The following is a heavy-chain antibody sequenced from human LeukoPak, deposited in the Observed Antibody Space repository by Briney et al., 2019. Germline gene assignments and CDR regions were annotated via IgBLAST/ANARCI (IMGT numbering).Heavy chain of an antibody. J-gene: IGHJ4*02. V-gene: IGHV4-34*01. CDR1: GGSFSGYY. D-gene: IGHD4-23*01. CDR2: INHSGST. CDR3: AREGVVTPPFDY. Sequence: PSETLSLTCAVYGGSFSGYYWSWIRQPPGKGLEWIGEINHSGSTNYNPSLKSRVTISVDTSKNQFSLKLSSVTAADTAVYYCAREGVVTPPFDYWGQGTLVTVSS.